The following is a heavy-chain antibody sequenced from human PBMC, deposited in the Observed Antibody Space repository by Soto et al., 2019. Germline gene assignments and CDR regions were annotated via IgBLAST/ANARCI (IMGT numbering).Heavy chain of an antibody. CDR2: INHSGST. J-gene: IGHJ5*02. D-gene: IGHD3-10*01. CDR1: GGSFSGYY. CDR3: ARKLNTMVRGDNWFDP. Sequence: PSETLSLTCAVYGGSFSGYYWSWIRQPPGKGLEWIGEINHSGSTNYNPSLKSRVTISVDTSKNQFSLKLSSVTAADTAVYYCARKLNTMVRGDNWFDPWGQGTLVTVSS. V-gene: IGHV4-34*01.